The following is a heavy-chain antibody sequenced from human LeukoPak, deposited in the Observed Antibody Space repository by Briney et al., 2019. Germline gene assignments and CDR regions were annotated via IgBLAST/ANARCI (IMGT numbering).Heavy chain of an antibody. CDR3: AKDRTTVMTTFIDY. CDR2: ISGRGGST. CDR1: GFTFSSYA. J-gene: IGHJ4*02. D-gene: IGHD4-17*01. V-gene: IGHV3-23*01. Sequence: SGGSLRLSCAASGFTFSSYAMSWVRQAPGKGLEWVSAISGRGGSTYYADSVKGRFTISRDNSKNTLYLQMNSLRAEDTAVYYCAKDRTTVMTTFIDYWGQGTLVTVSS.